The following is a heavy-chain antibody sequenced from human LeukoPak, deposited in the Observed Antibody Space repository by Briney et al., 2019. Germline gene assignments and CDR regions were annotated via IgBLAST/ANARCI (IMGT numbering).Heavy chain of an antibody. CDR1: GFTLSSYA. CDR3: AKALRYYDFWSGFAFDI. Sequence: PGGSLRLSCAASGFTLSSYAMSWVRQAPGKGLEWVSAISGSGGSTYYADSVKGRFTISRDNSKNTLYLQMNSLRAEDTAVYYCAKALRYYDFWSGFAFDIWGQGTMVTVSS. D-gene: IGHD3-3*01. CDR2: ISGSGGST. V-gene: IGHV3-23*01. J-gene: IGHJ3*02.